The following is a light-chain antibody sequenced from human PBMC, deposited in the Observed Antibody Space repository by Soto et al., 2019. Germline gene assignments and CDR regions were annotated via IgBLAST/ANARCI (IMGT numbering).Light chain of an antibody. CDR3: QXXSSVPV. J-gene: IGKJ3*01. V-gene: IGKV1-27*01. CDR1: QDIRNF. Sequence: DIQMTQSPTSLSASVGXXXXIXXXASQDIRNFVAWYQQKPGKAPKLLIYAASTLQSGVPSRFSGSGSGTDFTLTINSLQPXXVAXXXCQXXSSVPVFGPGTKVEIK. CDR2: AAS.